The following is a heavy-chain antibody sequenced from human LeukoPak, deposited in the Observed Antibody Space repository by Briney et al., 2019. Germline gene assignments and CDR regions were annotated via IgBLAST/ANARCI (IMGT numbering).Heavy chain of an antibody. Sequence: PGGSLRLSCAVSGITLSNYGMSGVRQAPGKGLEWVAGISDSGGRTNYADSVKGRFTISRDSPKNTLYLQMNRLRAEDTAVYFSENRGVLIRVTPVAFLKEAYYFDSWGQGALVTVSS. CDR3: ENRGVLIRVTPVAFLKEAYYFDS. CDR1: GITLSNYG. D-gene: IGHD3-10*01. J-gene: IGHJ4*02. V-gene: IGHV3-23*01. CDR2: ISDSGGRT.